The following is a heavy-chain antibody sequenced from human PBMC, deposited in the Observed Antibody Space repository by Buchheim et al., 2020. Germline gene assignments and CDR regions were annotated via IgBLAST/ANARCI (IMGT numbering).Heavy chain of an antibody. Sequence: QVQLVESGGGVVQPGRSLRLSCAASGFTFSSYGMHWVRQAPGKGLEWVAVISYDGSNKYYAYSVKGRFTISRDNSKNTLYLQMNSRRAEDTAVYYCAKEIGDCSGGSCPPDVWGQGTT. D-gene: IGHD2-15*01. V-gene: IGHV3-30*18. CDR2: ISYDGSNK. J-gene: IGHJ6*02. CDR3: AKEIGDCSGGSCPPDV. CDR1: GFTFSSYG.